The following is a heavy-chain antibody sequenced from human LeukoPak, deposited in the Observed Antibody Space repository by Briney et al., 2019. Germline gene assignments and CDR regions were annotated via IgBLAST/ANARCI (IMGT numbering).Heavy chain of an antibody. V-gene: IGHV1-2*02. Sequence: GASVKVSCKASGYTFTGYYMHWVRQAPGQGLEWMGSINPNSGGTNYAQKFQGRVTMTRDTSISTAYMELSRLRSDDTAVYYCARGRGELDSWFDPWGQGTLVTVSS. J-gene: IGHJ5*02. CDR3: ARGRGELDSWFDP. CDR1: GYTFTGYY. CDR2: INPNSGGT. D-gene: IGHD2-21*01.